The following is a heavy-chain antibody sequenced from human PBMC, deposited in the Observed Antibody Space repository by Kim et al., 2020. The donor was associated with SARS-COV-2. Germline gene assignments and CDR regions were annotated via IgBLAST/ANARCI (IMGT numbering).Heavy chain of an antibody. Sequence: ASVKVSCKASGYTFTSYDINWVRQATGQGLEWMGWMNPNSGNTGYAQKFQGRVTMTRNTSISTAYMELSSLRSEDTAVYYCARRDLLDGYKFHWYFDLWGRGTLVTVSS. CDR3: ARRDLLDGYKFHWYFDL. J-gene: IGHJ2*01. CDR2: MNPNSGNT. D-gene: IGHD5-12*01. V-gene: IGHV1-8*01. CDR1: GYTFTSYD.